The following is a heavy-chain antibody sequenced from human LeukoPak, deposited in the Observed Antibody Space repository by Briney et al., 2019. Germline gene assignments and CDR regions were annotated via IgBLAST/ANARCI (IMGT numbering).Heavy chain of an antibody. D-gene: IGHD3-16*01. Sequence: SETLSLTCTVSAGSISSYYWSWIRQPPGKGLEWIGYIYYSGSTNYNPSLKSRVTISVDTSKNQFSLKLSSVTAADTAVYYCARLMAYYDYVWGSEAFDIWGQGTMVTVSS. CDR3: ARLMAYYDYVWGSEAFDI. CDR2: IYYSGST. V-gene: IGHV4-59*08. J-gene: IGHJ3*02. CDR1: AGSISSYY.